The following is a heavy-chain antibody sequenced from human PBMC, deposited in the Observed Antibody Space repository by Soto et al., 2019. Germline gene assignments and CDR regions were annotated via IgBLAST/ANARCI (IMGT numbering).Heavy chain of an antibody. D-gene: IGHD3-3*01. CDR1: GFTFRSYA. CDR2: ISYDGSNK. Sequence: QVQLVESGGGVVQPGRSLRLSCVASGFTFRSYAMHWVRQAPGKGLEWVAVISYDGSNKYYADSVKGRFTISRDNPKNTLYVRMNSLRAEDTAVYYCARVESGRHYYCDMDVWGQGTTVTVSS. J-gene: IGHJ6*02. CDR3: ARVESGRHYYCDMDV. V-gene: IGHV3-30*01.